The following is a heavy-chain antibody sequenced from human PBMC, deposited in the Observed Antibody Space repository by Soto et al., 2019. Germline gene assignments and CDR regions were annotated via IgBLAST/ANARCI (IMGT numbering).Heavy chain of an antibody. CDR3: ARHYDFWSGYYTQTTYYYYGMDV. Sequence: SETLSLTCTVSGGSISSSSYYWGWIRQPPGKGLEWIGSIYYSGSTYYNPSLKSRVTISVDTSKNQFSLKLSSVTAADTAVYYCARHYDFWSGYYTQTTYYYYGMDVWGQGTTVT. V-gene: IGHV4-39*01. CDR2: IYYSGST. J-gene: IGHJ6*02. CDR1: GGSISSSSYY. D-gene: IGHD3-3*01.